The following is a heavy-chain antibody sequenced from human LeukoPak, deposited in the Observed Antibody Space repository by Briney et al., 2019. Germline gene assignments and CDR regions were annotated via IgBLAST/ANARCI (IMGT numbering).Heavy chain of an antibody. J-gene: IGHJ1*01. Sequence: ASVKVSCKASGYTFTNYAIHWVRQAPGQGLEWMGWINAGNGNTKYSQNFQGRVTITRDTSASTAYMELSSLISDDTAVYYCARAPEGYCSSARCSTAEYFQHWGQGTLVTVSS. D-gene: IGHD2-2*01. CDR1: GYTFTNYA. CDR3: ARAPEGYCSSARCSTAEYFQH. CDR2: INAGNGNT. V-gene: IGHV1-3*01.